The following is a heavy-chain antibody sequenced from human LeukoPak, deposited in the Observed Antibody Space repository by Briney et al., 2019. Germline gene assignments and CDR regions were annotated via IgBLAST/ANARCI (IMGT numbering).Heavy chain of an antibody. J-gene: IGHJ6*03. D-gene: IGHD3-22*01. CDR1: GFTFSSYW. CDR2: IKQDGSEK. CDR3: AKTPDDSSGYWGLYYYYYMDV. Sequence: GGSLRLSCAASGFTFSSYWMSWVRQAPGKGLEWVASIKQDGSEKYYVDSVKGRFTISRDNAKNSLYLQMNSLRAEDTAVYYCAKTPDDSSGYWGLYYYYYMDVWGKGTTVTVSS. V-gene: IGHV3-7*03.